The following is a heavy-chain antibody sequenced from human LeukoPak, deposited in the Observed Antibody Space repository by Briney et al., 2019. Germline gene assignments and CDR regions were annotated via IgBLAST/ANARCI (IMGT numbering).Heavy chain of an antibody. Sequence: GGSLRLSCAASGFTVITNDMNWVRQAPGKGLEWVSDLYSDGNTKYADSVQGRFTISRDNSKNTLYLEMNSLSPDDTAVYYCARGVEPLAANTLAYWGQGTLVTVSS. CDR1: GFTVITND. D-gene: IGHD1-14*01. CDR3: ARGVEPLAANTLAY. J-gene: IGHJ4*02. CDR2: LYSDGNT. V-gene: IGHV3-53*01.